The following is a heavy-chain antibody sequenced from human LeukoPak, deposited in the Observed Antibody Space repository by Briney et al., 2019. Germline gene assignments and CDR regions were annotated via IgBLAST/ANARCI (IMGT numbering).Heavy chain of an antibody. Sequence: SVKVSCKASGGTFSSYAISWVRQAPGQGLEWMGRIIPILGVANYAQSFQGRVTVTADESTGTAYMELSSLRSDDTAVYYCARDNPPYCNGGSCYSYWGQGTLVTVSS. J-gene: IGHJ4*02. D-gene: IGHD2-15*01. CDR2: IIPILGVA. V-gene: IGHV1-69*04. CDR1: GGTFSSYA. CDR3: ARDNPPYCNGGSCYSY.